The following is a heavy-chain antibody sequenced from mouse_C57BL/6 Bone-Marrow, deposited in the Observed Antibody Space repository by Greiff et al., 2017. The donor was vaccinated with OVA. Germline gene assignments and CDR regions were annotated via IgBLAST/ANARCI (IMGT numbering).Heavy chain of an antibody. CDR3: ARERAAYYCGSSPYWYFEV. J-gene: IGHJ1*03. Sequence: QVQLQQPGAELVKPGASVKLSCKASGYTFTSYWLHWVKQRPGQGLEWIGMIHPNSGSTNYNEKFKSKATLTVDKSSSTAYMQLSSLTSEDSAVYYCARERAAYYCGSSPYWYFEVWGTGTTVTVSS. D-gene: IGHD1-1*01. CDR1: GYTFTSYW. CDR2: IHPNSGST. V-gene: IGHV1-64*01.